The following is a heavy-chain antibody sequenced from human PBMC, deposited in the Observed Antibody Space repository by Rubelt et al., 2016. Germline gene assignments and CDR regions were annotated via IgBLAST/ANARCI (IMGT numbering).Heavy chain of an antibody. CDR1: GGSFSGYY. CDR3: ARAHSRGLKGDDY. Sequence: QVQLQQWGAGLLKPSETLSLTCAVYGGSFSGYYWSWIRQPPGKGLEWIGEINHSGSTNYNPSLKSRVTISVDMSKNQFSRKLSSVTDADTAVYYCARAHSRGLKGDDYWGQGTLVTVSS. D-gene: IGHD6-19*01. V-gene: IGHV4-34*01. J-gene: IGHJ4*02. CDR2: INHSGST.